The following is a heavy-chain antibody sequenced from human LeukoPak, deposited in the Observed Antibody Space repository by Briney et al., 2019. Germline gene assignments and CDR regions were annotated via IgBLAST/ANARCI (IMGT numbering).Heavy chain of an antibody. D-gene: IGHD1-20*01. Sequence: GGSLRLSCAASGFTFSSYAMSWVRQAPGKGLEWVSAISGSGGSTYYADSVKGRFTISRDNSKNTLYLQMNSLRAEDTAVYYCARFCWSITGTKFYFDYWGQGTLVTVSS. V-gene: IGHV3-23*01. CDR2: ISGSGGST. CDR1: GFTFSSYA. CDR3: ARFCWSITGTKFYFDY. J-gene: IGHJ4*02.